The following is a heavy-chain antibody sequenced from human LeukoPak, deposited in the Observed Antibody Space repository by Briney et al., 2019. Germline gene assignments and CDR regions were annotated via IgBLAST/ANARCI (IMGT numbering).Heavy chain of an antibody. Sequence: PSETLSLTCTVSGGSISSYYWSWIRQPPGKGLEWVGYIYYSGSTNYNPSLKSRVTISVDTSKNQFSLKLSSVTAADTAVYYCARQGLLAWFDPWGQGTLVTVSS. V-gene: IGHV4-59*08. D-gene: IGHD2-15*01. CDR3: ARQGLLAWFDP. J-gene: IGHJ5*02. CDR1: GGSISSYY. CDR2: IYYSGST.